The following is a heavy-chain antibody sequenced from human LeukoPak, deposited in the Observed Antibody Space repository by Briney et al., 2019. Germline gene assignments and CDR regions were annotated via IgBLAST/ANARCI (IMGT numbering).Heavy chain of an antibody. CDR3: SRETLSAYTRRWYDWFDP. J-gene: IGHJ5*02. D-gene: IGHD6-13*01. Sequence: GGSLRLSCRASGFTFGDYAVNWFRQAPGKGLEWVGFIRSKDYGGTTEYAASVKGRFTISRDDSKSIAYLQMNSLKTEDAAMYYCSRETLSAYTRRWYDWFDPWGQGTLVTVSS. V-gene: IGHV3-49*03. CDR2: IRSKDYGGTT. CDR1: GFTFGDYA.